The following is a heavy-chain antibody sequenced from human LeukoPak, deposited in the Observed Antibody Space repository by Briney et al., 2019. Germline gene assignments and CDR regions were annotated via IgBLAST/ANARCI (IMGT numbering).Heavy chain of an antibody. CDR2: IYHSGST. CDR1: GGSISSGGYY. D-gene: IGHD6-13*01. J-gene: IGHJ5*02. Sequence: PSQTLSLTCTVSGGSISSGGYYWSWIRQPPGKGLEWIGYIYHSGSTYYNPSLKSRVTISVDRSKNQFSLKLSSVTAADTAVYYCARDYQQLAQGWFDPWGQGTLVTVSS. CDR3: ARDYQQLAQGWFDP. V-gene: IGHV4-30-2*01.